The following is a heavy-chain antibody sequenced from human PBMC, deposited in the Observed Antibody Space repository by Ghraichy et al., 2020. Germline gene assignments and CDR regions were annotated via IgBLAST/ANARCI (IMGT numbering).Heavy chain of an antibody. CDR3: SKGGHLDF. Sequence: GGSLRLSCAASGFPFSTYWMSWVRQAPGKGLEWVANIREDGSEKNYLDSVKGRFTISRDNAKNSLHLQMNSLRVEDTAVYYCSKGGHLDFWGQGTLVIVSS. V-gene: IGHV3-7*01. J-gene: IGHJ4*02. D-gene: IGHD1-26*01. CDR2: IREDGSEK. CDR1: GFPFSTYW.